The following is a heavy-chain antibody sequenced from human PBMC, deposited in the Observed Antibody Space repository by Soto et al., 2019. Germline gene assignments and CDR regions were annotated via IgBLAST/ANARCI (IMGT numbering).Heavy chain of an antibody. CDR1: GFTFSSYA. Sequence: GGSLRLSCAASGFTFSSYAMHWVRQAPGKGLEWVAVISYDGSNKYYADSVKGRFTISRDNSKNTLYLQMNSLRAEDTAVYYCARDLVGIQLWVEYYYSGMYVWGQGTTVTVPS. J-gene: IGHJ6*02. CDR3: ARDLVGIQLWVEYYYSGMYV. D-gene: IGHD5-18*01. CDR2: ISYDGSNK. V-gene: IGHV3-30-3*01.